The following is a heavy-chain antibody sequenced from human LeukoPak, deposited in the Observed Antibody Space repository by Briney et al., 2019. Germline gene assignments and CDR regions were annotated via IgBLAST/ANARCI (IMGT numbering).Heavy chain of an antibody. V-gene: IGHV1-69*13. CDR3: ARGMETNSYGLFDY. CDR1: GGTFSSYA. Sequence: SVRVSCKASGGTFSSYAISWVRQAPGQGLEWMGGIIPIFGTANYAQKFQGRVTITADESTSTAYMELSSLRSEDTAVYYCARGMETNSYGLFDYWGQGTLVTVSS. CDR2: IIPIFGTA. D-gene: IGHD5-18*01. J-gene: IGHJ4*02.